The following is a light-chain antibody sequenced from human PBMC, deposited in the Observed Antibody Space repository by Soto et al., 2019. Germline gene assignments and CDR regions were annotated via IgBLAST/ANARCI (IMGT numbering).Light chain of an antibody. CDR3: HQDGNSPPGN. CDR2: GAS. CDR1: QSVGNSH. V-gene: IGKV3-20*01. Sequence: ETVLTQSPGTLYFSPGERATLSCSASQSVGNSHVAWYQQRRGLPPRLLIYGASNRATGIPDRFSGSGSGAYVTLTISRLSPEDFAVYFCHQDGNSPPGNFGQGTRL. J-gene: IGKJ5*01.